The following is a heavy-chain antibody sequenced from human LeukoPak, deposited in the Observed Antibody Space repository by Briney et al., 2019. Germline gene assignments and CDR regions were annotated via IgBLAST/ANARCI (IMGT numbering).Heavy chain of an antibody. CDR2: NYPGDSDT. J-gene: IGHJ6*04. CDR1: GYSFTSYW. Sequence: GESLKISCKGSGYSFTSYWIGRVRQISGQGVEWVGINYPGDSDTRYSPSFQGQVTLSADKSISTAYLQWGSLKASDTAMYYCARHRGSSTSYRMDVWGKGTTVTVSS. CDR3: ARHRGSSTSYRMDV. V-gene: IGHV5-51*01. D-gene: IGHD2-2*01.